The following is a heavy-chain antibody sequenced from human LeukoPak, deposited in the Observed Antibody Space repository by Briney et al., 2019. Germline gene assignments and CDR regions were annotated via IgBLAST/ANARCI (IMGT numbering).Heavy chain of an antibody. CDR1: GFTFTNAW. J-gene: IGHJ4*02. Sequence: KTGGSLRLSCAASGFTFTNAWMSWVRQAPGKGLEWVGRIKSKTDGGTTDYAAPVKGRFTISRDDSKNTLYLQMNSLKTEDTGVYYCITRAGDQVGPDYWGQGTLVTVSS. CDR3: ITRAGDQVGPDY. D-gene: IGHD7-27*01. CDR2: IKSKTDGGTT. V-gene: IGHV3-15*01.